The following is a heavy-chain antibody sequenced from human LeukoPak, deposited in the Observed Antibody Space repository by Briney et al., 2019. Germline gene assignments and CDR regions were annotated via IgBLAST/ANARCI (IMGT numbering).Heavy chain of an antibody. CDR3: ARAPRYCSGGSCYYMDV. Sequence: ASVKVSCKASGYTFTSYGISWVRQAPGQGLEWMGWISAYNGNTNYAQKLQGRVTMTTDTSTSTAYMGLRSLRSDDTAVYYCARAPRYCSGGSCYYMDVWGKGTTVTVSS. V-gene: IGHV1-18*01. J-gene: IGHJ6*03. D-gene: IGHD2-15*01. CDR1: GYTFTSYG. CDR2: ISAYNGNT.